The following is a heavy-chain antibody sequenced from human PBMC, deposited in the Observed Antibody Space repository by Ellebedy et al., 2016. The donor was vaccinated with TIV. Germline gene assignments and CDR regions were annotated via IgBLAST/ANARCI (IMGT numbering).Heavy chain of an antibody. CDR3: AGGGYDSSGHFDY. D-gene: IGHD3-22*01. J-gene: IGHJ4*02. V-gene: IGHV3-23*01. Sequence: GESLKISCAAWGFSFSNFWMSWVRQAPGKGLEWVSAISGSGGSTYYADSVKGRFTISRDNSKNTPYLQMNSLRAEDTAVYYCAGGGYDSSGHFDYWGQGTLVTVSS. CDR1: GFSFSNFW. CDR2: ISGSGGST.